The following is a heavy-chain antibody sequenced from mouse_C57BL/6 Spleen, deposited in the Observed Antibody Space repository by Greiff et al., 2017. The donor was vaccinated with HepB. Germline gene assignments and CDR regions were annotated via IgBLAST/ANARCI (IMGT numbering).Heavy chain of an antibody. CDR1: GFNIKDYY. J-gene: IGHJ4*01. D-gene: IGHD1-1*01. V-gene: IGHV14-2*01. CDR2: IDPEDGET. Sequence: EVQLQQSGAELVKPGASVKLSCTASGFNIKDYYMHWVKQRTEQGLEWIGRIDPEDGETKYAPKFKGKATITADTSSNTAYLQLSSLTSEDTAVYYCARNRVITTVVPYAMDYWGQGTSVTVSS. CDR3: ARNRVITTVVPYAMDY.